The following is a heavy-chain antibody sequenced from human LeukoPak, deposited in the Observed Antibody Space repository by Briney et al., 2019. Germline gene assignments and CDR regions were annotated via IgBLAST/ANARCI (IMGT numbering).Heavy chain of an antibody. CDR1: GGSISSRDW. CDR2: IYQSGST. CDR3: ARNGPGWYFDF. J-gene: IGHJ4*02. Sequence: SETLSLTCAVSGGSISSRDWWSSVRQPPGKGLEWIGEIYQSGSTNYNPSLKSRVTISVDKSKNQFSLNLTSVTAADTAVYYCARNGPGWYFDFWGQGTLVTVSS. V-gene: IGHV4-4*02. D-gene: IGHD1-1*01.